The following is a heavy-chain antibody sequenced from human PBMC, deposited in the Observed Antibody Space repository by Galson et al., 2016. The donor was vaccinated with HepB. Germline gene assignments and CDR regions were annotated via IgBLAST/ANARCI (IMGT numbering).Heavy chain of an antibody. J-gene: IGHJ4*02. Sequence: SLRLSCAASGFFFSGRAMSWVRQAPGKGLEWVSGINRYGATTGYAASVKGRFTISRDNSNNTLYLQMNSLTTEDTAVYYCARDDYSGGRGSPDYWGQGTLVT. D-gene: IGHD4/OR15-4a*01. V-gene: IGHV3-23*01. CDR1: GFFFSGRA. CDR2: INRYGATT. CDR3: ARDDYSGGRGSPDY.